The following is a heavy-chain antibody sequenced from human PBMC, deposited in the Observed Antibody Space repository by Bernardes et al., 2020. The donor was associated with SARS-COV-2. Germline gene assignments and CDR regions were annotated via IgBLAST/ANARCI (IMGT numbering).Heavy chain of an antibody. Sequence: ETLSLPCTVSGGSISSYYWIWIRQPPGKGLEWIGYLYYSGSTNYNPSLKSRVTISVDTSKNQFSLKLSSVTAADTAVYYCARRGPGTIRDQVRKVAAHFDYWGQGTLVTVSS. D-gene: IGHD1-7*01. J-gene: IGHJ4*02. CDR3: ARRGPGTIRDQVRKVAAHFDY. V-gene: IGHV4-59*01. CDR1: GGSISSYY. CDR2: LYYSGST.